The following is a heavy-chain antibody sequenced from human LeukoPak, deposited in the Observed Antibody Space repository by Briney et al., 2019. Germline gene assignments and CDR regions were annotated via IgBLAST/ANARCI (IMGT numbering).Heavy chain of an antibody. Sequence: SETLSLTCTVSGDSITNSEYAWGWIRQPPGKGLEWIGSIHESGTTYYKPSLKSRGTIFVDTSKNLFSLRLTSVTAADTALYYCARLIWGTGLNGRGRSYMDVWGKGTTVTVSS. CDR1: GDSITNSEYA. J-gene: IGHJ6*03. D-gene: IGHD3-16*01. CDR2: IHESGTT. CDR3: ARLIWGTGLNGRGRSYMDV. V-gene: IGHV4-39*01.